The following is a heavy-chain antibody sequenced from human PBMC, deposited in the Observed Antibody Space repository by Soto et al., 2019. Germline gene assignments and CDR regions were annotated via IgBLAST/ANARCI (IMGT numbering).Heavy chain of an antibody. V-gene: IGHV1-18*01. Sequence: GASVKVSCKASGYTFTSYGISWVRQAPGQGLEWMGWISAYNGNTNCAQKLQGRVTMTTDTSTSTAYMELRSLRSDDTAVYYCAREGLPTVMITFGGVIVKEYYYYYMDVWGKGTTVTVSS. D-gene: IGHD3-16*02. J-gene: IGHJ6*03. CDR1: GYTFTSYG. CDR2: ISAYNGNT. CDR3: AREGLPTVMITFGGVIVKEYYYYYMDV.